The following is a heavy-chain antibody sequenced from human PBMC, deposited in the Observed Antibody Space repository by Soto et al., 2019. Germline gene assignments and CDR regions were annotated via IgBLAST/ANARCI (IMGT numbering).Heavy chain of an antibody. Sequence: QVQLVQSGAEVKKPGASVKVSCKASGYTFTSYAMHWVRQAPGQRLEWMGWINAGNGNTKYSQKFPGRVTITRDTSASTAYMELSSLRSEDTAVYYGASSSSSWLTFDYWGQGTLVTVSS. J-gene: IGHJ4*02. D-gene: IGHD6-13*01. CDR3: ASSSSSWLTFDY. CDR2: INAGNGNT. CDR1: GYTFTSYA. V-gene: IGHV1-3*01.